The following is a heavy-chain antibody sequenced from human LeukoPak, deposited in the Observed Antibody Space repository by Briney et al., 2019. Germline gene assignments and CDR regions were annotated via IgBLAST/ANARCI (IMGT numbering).Heavy chain of an antibody. V-gene: IGHV4-34*01. Sequence: PSETLSLTCAVYGGSFSGYYWSWIRQPPGKGLEWIGEINHSGSTNYNPSLKSRVTISVDMSKNQFSLKLSSVTAADTAVYYCASRIAVAGTRAVGYFDYWGQGTLVTVSS. CDR1: GGSFSGYY. J-gene: IGHJ4*02. CDR3: ASRIAVAGTRAVGYFDY. D-gene: IGHD6-19*01. CDR2: INHSGST.